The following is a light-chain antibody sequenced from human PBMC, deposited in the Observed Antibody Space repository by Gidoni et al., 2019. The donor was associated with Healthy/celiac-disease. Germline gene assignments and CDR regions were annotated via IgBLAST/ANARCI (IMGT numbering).Light chain of an antibody. CDR1: QSVSSN. CDR2: GAS. V-gene: IGKV3-15*01. J-gene: IGKJ1*01. Sequence: EIVMTQSPATLSVSPGERATRSCRASQSVSSNLAWYQQKPGQAPRLLIYGASTRATGIPARFSGSWSGTEFTLTISSLQSEDFAVYYCQQYNNWPPGRTFGQGTKVEIK. CDR3: QQYNNWPPGRT.